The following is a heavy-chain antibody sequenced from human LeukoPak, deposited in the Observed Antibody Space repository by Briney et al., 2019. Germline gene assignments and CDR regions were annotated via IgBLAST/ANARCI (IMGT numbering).Heavy chain of an antibody. D-gene: IGHD5-24*01. CDR3: ARGTARDGYKQGHDY. V-gene: IGHV1-2*02. J-gene: IGHJ4*02. CDR1: GYTFTGYY. Sequence: GASVKVSCKASGYTFTGYYLHWARQAPGQGLEWMGWIHPNSGGANSAQNFQGRVTMTRDTSISTAYMELSRLRSDDTAVYYCARGTARDGYKQGHDYWGQGTLVTVSS. CDR2: IHPNSGGA.